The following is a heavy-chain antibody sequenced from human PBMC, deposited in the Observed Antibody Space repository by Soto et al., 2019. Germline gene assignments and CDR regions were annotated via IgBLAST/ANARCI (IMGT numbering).Heavy chain of an antibody. D-gene: IGHD2-21*01. V-gene: IGHV4-39*01. CDR1: GGSISSSSYY. CDR3: ARIVRGIVITYYYMDV. Sequence: QVQLQESGPGLVKPSETLSLTCTVSGGSISSSSYYWGWIRQPPGKGLEWFGSIFYSGSTYYNPSLQSRVTISVDTSMNQFSLKLRSVTAADTAVYYCARIVRGIVITYYYMDVWGKGTTVTVSS. J-gene: IGHJ6*03. CDR2: IFYSGST.